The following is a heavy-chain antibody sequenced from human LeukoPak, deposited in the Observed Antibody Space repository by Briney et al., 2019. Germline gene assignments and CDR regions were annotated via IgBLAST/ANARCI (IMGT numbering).Heavy chain of an antibody. CDR2: IYYSGST. V-gene: IGHV4-59*01. D-gene: IGHD3-22*01. J-gene: IGHJ4*02. CDR1: GGSISSYY. Sequence: SETLSLTCTVSGGSISSYYWSWIRQPPGKGLEWIGYIYYSGSTNYNPSLKSRVTISVDTSKNQFSLKLSSVTAADTAVYYCASCVLSDYDSSCYYGFDYWGQGTLVTVSS. CDR3: ASCVLSDYDSSCYYGFDY.